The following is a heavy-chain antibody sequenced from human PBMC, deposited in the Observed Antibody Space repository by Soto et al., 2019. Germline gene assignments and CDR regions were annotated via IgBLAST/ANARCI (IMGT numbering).Heavy chain of an antibody. CDR2: INTYNGNT. CDR1: GYTFTSYG. D-gene: IGHD3-16*01. Sequence: QVQLVQSGAEVKNPGASVKVSCKTSGYTFTSYGIGWARQAPGQGLEWMGWINTYNGNTNYPQNLQGRVTLTTDTSTSTAYMELRSLRSNDTAIYYCAMVDVYVTPSPQDVWGQGTTVTVSS. J-gene: IGHJ6*02. V-gene: IGHV1-18*01. CDR3: AMVDVYVTPSPQDV.